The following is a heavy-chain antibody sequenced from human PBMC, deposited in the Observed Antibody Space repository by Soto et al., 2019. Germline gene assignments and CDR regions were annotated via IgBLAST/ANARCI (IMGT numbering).Heavy chain of an antibody. D-gene: IGHD2-15*01. CDR1: GGTFSSYA. V-gene: IGHV1-69*13. Sequence: ASVKVSCKASGGTFSSYAISWVRQAPGQGLEWMGGIIPIFGTANYAQKFQGRVTITADESTSTAYMELSSLRSEDTAVYYCARANGKPDIVVVVAATRELGMDVWGQGTTVTVSS. J-gene: IGHJ6*02. CDR2: IIPIFGTA. CDR3: ARANGKPDIVVVVAATRELGMDV.